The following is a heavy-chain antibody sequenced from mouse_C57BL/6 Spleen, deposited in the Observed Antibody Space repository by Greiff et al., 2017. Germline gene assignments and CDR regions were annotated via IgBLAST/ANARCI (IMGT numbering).Heavy chain of an antibody. D-gene: IGHD1-1*01. V-gene: IGHV1-39*01. Sequence: VQLKQSGPELVKPGASVKISCKASGYSFTDYNMNWVKQSNGKSLEWIGVINPNYGTTSYNQKFKGKATLTVDQSSSTAYMQRNSLTSEDAAVYYCARSGYYGSFFDYWGQGTTLTVSS. CDR1: GYSFTDYN. J-gene: IGHJ2*01. CDR3: ARSGYYGSFFDY. CDR2: INPNYGTT.